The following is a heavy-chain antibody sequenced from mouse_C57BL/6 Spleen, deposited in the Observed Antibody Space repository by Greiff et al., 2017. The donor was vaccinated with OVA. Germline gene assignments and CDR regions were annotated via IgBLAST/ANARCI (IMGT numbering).Heavy chain of an antibody. Sequence: EVKLQESGGGLVKPGGSLKLSCAASGFTFSSYAMSWVRQTPEKRLEWVATISDGGSYTYSPDNVKGRFTISRDNAKNNLYLQMSHLKSEDTAMYYCARDRGGNYVYFDYWGQGTTLTVSS. CDR1: GFTFSSYA. CDR2: ISDGGSYT. D-gene: IGHD2-1*01. V-gene: IGHV5-4*01. J-gene: IGHJ2*01. CDR3: ARDRGGNYVYFDY.